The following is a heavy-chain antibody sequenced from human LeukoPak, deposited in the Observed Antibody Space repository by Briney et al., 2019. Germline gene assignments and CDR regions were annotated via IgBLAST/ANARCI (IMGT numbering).Heavy chain of an antibody. D-gene: IGHD6-13*01. CDR2: ISAYNGNT. Sequence: ASVEVSCKASGYTFTSYGISWVRQAPGQGLEWMGWISAYNGNTNYAQKLQGRVTMTTDTSTSTAYMGLRSLRSDDTAVYYCARDRAGIAAAGSFDYWGQGTLVTVSS. J-gene: IGHJ4*02. CDR1: GYTFTSYG. CDR3: ARDRAGIAAAGSFDY. V-gene: IGHV1-18*01.